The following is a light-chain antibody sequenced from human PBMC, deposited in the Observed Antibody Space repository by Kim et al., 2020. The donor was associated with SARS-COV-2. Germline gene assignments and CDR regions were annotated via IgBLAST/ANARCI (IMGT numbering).Light chain of an antibody. CDR2: YDS. V-gene: IGLV3-21*04. CDR3: QVWDSSSDHWV. CDR1: NIGSKS. Sequence: SYELTQPPSVSVATGQTARITCGGNNIGSKSVHWYQQKPGQAPVLVIYYDSDRPSGIPERFSGSNSGNTATLTISRVEAGDEADYYGQVWDSSSDHWVFG. J-gene: IGLJ3*02.